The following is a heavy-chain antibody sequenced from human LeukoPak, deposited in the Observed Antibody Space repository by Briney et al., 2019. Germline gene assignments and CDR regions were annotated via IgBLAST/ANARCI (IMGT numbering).Heavy chain of an antibody. Sequence: SGGSLRLSCAASGFPFSSYAMHWVRQAPGKGLEWVAVIWYDGSKKYYGDSVKGRFTTSRDNSKNTLYLQVNSLRAEDTAVYYCARIYCGGDCLDAAPLSEGFDLWGQGTMVTVSS. D-gene: IGHD2-21*02. CDR1: GFPFSSYA. V-gene: IGHV3-33*01. CDR3: ARIYCGGDCLDAAPLSEGFDL. CDR2: IWYDGSKK. J-gene: IGHJ3*01.